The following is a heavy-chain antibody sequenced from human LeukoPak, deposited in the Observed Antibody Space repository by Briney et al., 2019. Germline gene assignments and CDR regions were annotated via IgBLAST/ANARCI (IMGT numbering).Heavy chain of an antibody. V-gene: IGHV3-30-3*01. CDR2: ISYDGSNK. CDR3: ARLDSSEDY. Sequence: LPGGSLRLSCAASGFTSSSYAMHWVRQAPGKGLEWVAVISYDGSNKYYADSVKGRFTISRDNSKNTLYLQMNSLRAEDTAVYYCARLDSSEDYWGQGTLVTVSS. J-gene: IGHJ4*02. CDR1: GFTSSSYA. D-gene: IGHD3-22*01.